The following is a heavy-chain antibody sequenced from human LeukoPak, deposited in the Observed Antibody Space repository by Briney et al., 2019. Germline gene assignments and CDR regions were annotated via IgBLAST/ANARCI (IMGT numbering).Heavy chain of an antibody. CDR2: IYSGGST. Sequence: GGSLRLSCAASGFTVSSNYMSWVRQAPGKGLEWVSIIYSGGSTFYADSVKGRFTISRDNSKNTLYLQMNSLRAEDTAVYYCARGASSSSWHDAFDIWGQGTMVTVSS. J-gene: IGHJ3*02. D-gene: IGHD6-13*01. CDR1: GFTVSSNY. CDR3: ARGASSSSWHDAFDI. V-gene: IGHV3-53*01.